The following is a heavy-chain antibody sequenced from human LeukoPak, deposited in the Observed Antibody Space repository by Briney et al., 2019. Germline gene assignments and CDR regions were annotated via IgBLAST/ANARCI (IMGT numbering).Heavy chain of an antibody. J-gene: IGHJ4*02. CDR1: GYKFSTNW. V-gene: IGHV5-51*01. CDR2: IYPADSDT. Sequence: GESLKISCKGSGYKFSTNWIAWVRQMPGKGLEWMGIIYPADSDTRYSPSFQGQVTISADKPISTAYLQWSSLQASDTAMYYCARLSGMATSYIDYWGQGTLVTVSS. D-gene: IGHD3-10*01. CDR3: ARLSGMATSYIDY.